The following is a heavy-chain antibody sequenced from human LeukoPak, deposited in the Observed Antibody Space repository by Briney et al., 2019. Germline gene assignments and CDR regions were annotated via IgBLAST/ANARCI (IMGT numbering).Heavy chain of an antibody. Sequence: GGSLRLSCSASGFTFSSYAMHWVRQAPGKGLEYVSTISSNGGTTYYADSVKGRFTISRDNSKNTLYLQMSSLRAEDTAVYYCVKGHDSSGYYLSYFDYWGQGALLTVSS. V-gene: IGHV3-64D*09. CDR1: GFTFSSYA. CDR3: VKGHDSSGYYLSYFDY. CDR2: ISSNGGTT. J-gene: IGHJ4*02. D-gene: IGHD3-22*01.